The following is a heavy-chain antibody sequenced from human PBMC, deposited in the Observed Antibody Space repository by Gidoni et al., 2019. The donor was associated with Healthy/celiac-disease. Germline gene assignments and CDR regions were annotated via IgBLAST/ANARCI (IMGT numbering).Heavy chain of an antibody. CDR2: INHSGST. Sequence: QVHLQQWGPGPLNPSETLSLTCAVYGGSFSGYYWIWLRQPPGKGLEWIGEINHSGSTNYNPSLKSRVTISVDTAKNQFSRKLSSVTAADTAVYYCARGRYYGSGRRGGMDVWGQGTTVTVSS. J-gene: IGHJ6*02. CDR3: ARGRYYGSGRRGGMDV. CDR1: GGSFSGYY. D-gene: IGHD3-10*01. V-gene: IGHV4-34*01.